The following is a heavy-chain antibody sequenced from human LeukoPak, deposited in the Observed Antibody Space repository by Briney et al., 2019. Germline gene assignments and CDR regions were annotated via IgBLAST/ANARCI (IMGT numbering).Heavy chain of an antibody. D-gene: IGHD6-19*01. V-gene: IGHV4-61*01. CDR2: IYDSGST. J-gene: IGHJ5*02. Sequence: SETLSLTRTVSSGSVSSVSYFWIWIRQPPGKGLEWIGYIYDSGSTTYNPSLKSRVTISVDTSKTQFSLRLSSVTAADTAVVYCARFGLSSGWYWFDPWGQGTLVTVSS. CDR3: ARFGLSSGWYWFDP. CDR1: SGSVSSVSYF.